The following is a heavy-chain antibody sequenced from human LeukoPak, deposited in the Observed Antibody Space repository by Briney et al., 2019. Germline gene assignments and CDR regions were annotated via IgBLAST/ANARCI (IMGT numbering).Heavy chain of an antibody. V-gene: IGHV4-61*02. CDR2: IYADGSS. CDR3: ARGYYYRT. CDR1: GGSVGSDNSY. Sequence: SQTLSLTCTVSGGSVGSDNSYWNWIRQPAGKALEWIGRIYADGSSNYNPSLKSRVTILVDTSKNQFSLRLSSMTAADTAVYYCARGYYYRTWGLGTLVTVTS. J-gene: IGHJ4*02. D-gene: IGHD3-10*01.